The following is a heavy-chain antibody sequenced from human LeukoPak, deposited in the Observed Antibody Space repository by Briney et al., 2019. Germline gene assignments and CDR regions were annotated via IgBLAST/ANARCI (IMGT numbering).Heavy chain of an antibody. D-gene: IGHD3-10*01. CDR2: ISSSGSTI. Sequence: PGGSLRLSCAASGFTFSDYYMSWIRQAPGKGLEWVSYISSSGSTIYYADSVKGRFTISRDNAKNSLYLQMNSLRAEDTAVYYCARDSLYWPRLVRPPYYYYYMDVWGKGTTVTISS. V-gene: IGHV3-11*01. CDR3: ARDSLYWPRLVRPPYYYYYMDV. J-gene: IGHJ6*03. CDR1: GFTFSDYY.